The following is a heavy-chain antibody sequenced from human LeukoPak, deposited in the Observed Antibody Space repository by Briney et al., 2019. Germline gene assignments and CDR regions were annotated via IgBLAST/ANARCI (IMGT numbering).Heavy chain of an antibody. CDR1: GGSISSGGYS. D-gene: IGHD3-10*01. CDR3: ARGNLQWFLWFGEFVYNWFDP. CDR2: IYHSGST. Sequence: SETLSLTCAVSGGSISSGGYSWSWIRQPPGQGLEWIGYIYHSGSTYYNPSLKSRVTISVDTSKNQFSLKLSSVTAADTAVYYCARGNLQWFLWFGEFVYNWFDPWGEGTLVTVS. J-gene: IGHJ5*02. V-gene: IGHV4-30-2*01.